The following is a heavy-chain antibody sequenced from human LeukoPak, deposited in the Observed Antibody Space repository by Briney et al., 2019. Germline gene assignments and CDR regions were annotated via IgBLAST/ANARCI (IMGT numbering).Heavy chain of an antibody. Sequence: ASVRVSCTTDAYTLTCYATNWVRQATGQGLEWMGWMNPNTGDTGHAQKFQGRVTMTRNTSSDTGYMELSGLRSEDTAVYYCMRGSLSGRSRDWWGERTLVTVS. CDR3: MRGSLSGRSRDW. CDR1: AYTLTCYA. CDR2: MNPNTGDT. V-gene: IGHV1-8*02. D-gene: IGHD1-26*01. J-gene: IGHJ4*02.